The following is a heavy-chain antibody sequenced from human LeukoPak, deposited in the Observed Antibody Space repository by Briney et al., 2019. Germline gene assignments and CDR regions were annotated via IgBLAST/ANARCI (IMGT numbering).Heavy chain of an antibody. CDR3: ARAENAVTTWFDY. J-gene: IGHJ4*02. CDR1: GYTFTGYY. V-gene: IGHV1-2*02. D-gene: IGHD4-17*01. CDR2: INPNSGGT. Sequence: ASVKVSXKASGYTFTGYYMHWVRQAPGQGLEWMGWINPNSGGTNYAQKFQGRVTMTRDTSISTAYMELNRLRSDDTAVCYCARAENAVTTWFDYWGQGTLVTVSS.